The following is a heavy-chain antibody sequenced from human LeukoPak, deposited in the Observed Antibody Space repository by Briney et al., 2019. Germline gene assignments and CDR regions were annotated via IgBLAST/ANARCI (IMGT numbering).Heavy chain of an antibody. CDR3: ARGIVATIIGYFDY. Sequence: GGSLRLSCAASGFTFSSYAMHWVRQAPGKGLEWVAVISYDGSNKYYADSVKGRFTISRDNSKNSLYLQMNSLRAEDTAVYYCARGIVATIIGYFDYWGQGTLVTVSS. J-gene: IGHJ4*02. D-gene: IGHD5-12*01. CDR1: GFTFSSYA. V-gene: IGHV3-30-3*01. CDR2: ISYDGSNK.